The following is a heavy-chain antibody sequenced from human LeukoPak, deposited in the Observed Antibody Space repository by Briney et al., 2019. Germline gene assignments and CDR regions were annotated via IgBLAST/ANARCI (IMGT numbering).Heavy chain of an antibody. V-gene: IGHV3-11*04. CDR2: IRSSGTTI. Sequence: GGSLRLSCVASGFTFSDYYMSWIRQAPGKGLEWVSYIRSSGTTIHYADSVKGRFTISRDNAKDSLYLQMNSLRAEDTAVYYCARDRGAVTDVFDYWGQGTLVTVSS. J-gene: IGHJ4*02. D-gene: IGHD6-19*01. CDR1: GFTFSDYY. CDR3: ARDRGAVTDVFDY.